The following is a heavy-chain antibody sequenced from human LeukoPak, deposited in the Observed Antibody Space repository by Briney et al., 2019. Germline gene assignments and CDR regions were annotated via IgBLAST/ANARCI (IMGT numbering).Heavy chain of an antibody. CDR1: GFTFSNYW. CDR3: ARGLRGNWFDP. V-gene: IGHV3-7*04. J-gene: IGHJ5*02. CDR2: IKEDGSEK. Sequence: GGSLRLSCAASGFTFSNYWMSWVRQAPGKGLEWVANIKEDGSEKYYVDSVKGRFTISRDNAKNSLYLQMSSLRADDTAVYYCARGLRGNWFDPWGQGTLVTVSS. D-gene: IGHD5-12*01.